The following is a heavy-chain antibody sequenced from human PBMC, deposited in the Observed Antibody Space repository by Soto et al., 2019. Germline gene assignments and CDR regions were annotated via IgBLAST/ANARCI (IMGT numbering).Heavy chain of an antibody. D-gene: IGHD2-15*01. CDR1: GYTFTSYY. V-gene: IGHV1-18*04. J-gene: IGHJ6*03. Sequence: ASVKVSCKASGYTFTSYYMHWVRQAPGQGLEWMGWISGYNGNTDYAQKFQGRVTMTADTSTSIVYMELGSLRFDDTAVYYCARGGGGGGGGDYFYFYMDVRGKGTTVTVSS. CDR2: ISGYNGNT. CDR3: ARGGGGGGGGDYFYFYMDV.